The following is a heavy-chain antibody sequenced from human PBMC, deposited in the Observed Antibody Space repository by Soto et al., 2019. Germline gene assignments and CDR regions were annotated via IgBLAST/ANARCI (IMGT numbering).Heavy chain of an antibody. CDR3: ARDQDYESSGYYWGAFGYYYYDGMDV. D-gene: IGHD3-22*01. CDR1: GFTFSSYW. J-gene: IGHJ6*02. CDR2: INSDGSST. Sequence: GESLKISFAASGFTFSSYWMHWVRQAPGKGLVWGSRINSDGSSTSYAESVKGRFTISRDNAKNTLYLQMNSLRAEDTAVYYCARDQDYESSGYYWGAFGYYYYDGMDVWGQGTMVTVSS. V-gene: IGHV3-74*01.